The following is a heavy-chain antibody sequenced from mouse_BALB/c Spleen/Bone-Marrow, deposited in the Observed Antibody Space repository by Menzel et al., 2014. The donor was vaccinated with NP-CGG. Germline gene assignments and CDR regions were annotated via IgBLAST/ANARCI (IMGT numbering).Heavy chain of an antibody. V-gene: IGHV14-3*02. CDR1: GFNIKDTY. D-gene: IGHD1-2*01. J-gene: IGHJ2*01. CDR3: ARYYYGYYFDY. CDR2: IDPANGNT. Sequence: EVQVVESGAELVKPGASVKLSCTASGFNIKDTYMHWVKQRPEQGLEWIGRIDPANGNTKYDPKFQGKATITAGTSSNTAYLQLSSLTSEDTAVYYCARYYYGYYFDYWGQGTTLTVSS.